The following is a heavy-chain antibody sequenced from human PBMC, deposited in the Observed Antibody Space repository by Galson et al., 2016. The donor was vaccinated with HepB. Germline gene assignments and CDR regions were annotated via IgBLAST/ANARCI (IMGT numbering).Heavy chain of an antibody. CDR2: IYYNGNT. CDR1: GDSINNENYY. D-gene: IGHD3-16*01. Sequence: TLSLTCTVSGDSINNENYYWSWIRQHPGEGLEFIGFIYYNGNTYHNPSLKSRVTISVDTSKNQFSLKLTSMTAADTAVYYCARVAGYTASSGEEWFDPWGQGTLATVSS. CDR3: ARVAGYTASSGEEWFDP. J-gene: IGHJ5*02. V-gene: IGHV4-31*03.